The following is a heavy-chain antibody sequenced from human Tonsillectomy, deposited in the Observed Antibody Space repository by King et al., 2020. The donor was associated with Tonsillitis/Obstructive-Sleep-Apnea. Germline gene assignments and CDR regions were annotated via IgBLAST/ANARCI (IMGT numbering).Heavy chain of an antibody. J-gene: IGHJ1*01. CDR1: GGSISSGGYY. CDR3: ASLPYYDFWSGYYSSPTSAEYFQH. D-gene: IGHD3-3*01. Sequence: QLQESGPGLVKPSQTLSLTCTVSGGSISSGGYYWSWIRQHPGKGLEWIGYIYYSGSTYYNPSLKSRVTISVDTSKNQFSLKLSSVTAADTAVYYCASLPYYDFWSGYYSSPTSAEYFQHWGQGTLVTVSS. V-gene: IGHV4-31*03. CDR2: IYYSGST.